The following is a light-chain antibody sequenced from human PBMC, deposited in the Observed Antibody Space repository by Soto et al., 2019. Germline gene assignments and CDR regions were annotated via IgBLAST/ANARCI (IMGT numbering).Light chain of an antibody. CDR3: ATWDDSLDGYV. Sequence: QSVLTQPPSAYGTPGQRVTISCSGRSSNIGSNTVNWYQQLPGTAPKLLIYRHNQRPSGVPDRFSGSKSGTSASLAISGLQSEDEADYYCATWDDSLDGYVFGTGTKLPVL. CDR2: RHN. J-gene: IGLJ1*01. CDR1: SSNIGSNT. V-gene: IGLV1-44*01.